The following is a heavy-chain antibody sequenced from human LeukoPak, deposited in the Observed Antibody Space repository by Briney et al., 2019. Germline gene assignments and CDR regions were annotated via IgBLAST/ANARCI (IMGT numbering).Heavy chain of an antibody. CDR3: ARQGDDY. J-gene: IGHJ4*01. CDR1: GFPFSTFW. Sequence: GGSLRLSCAVSGFPFSTFWMSWVRQAPGKGLEWVANINQDGSEKYYVDSVRGRFAISRDNAKNSLYLQMNSLRAEDTAVYYCARQGDDYWGHGTLVTVSS. V-gene: IGHV3-7*01. D-gene: IGHD3-16*01. CDR2: INQDGSEK.